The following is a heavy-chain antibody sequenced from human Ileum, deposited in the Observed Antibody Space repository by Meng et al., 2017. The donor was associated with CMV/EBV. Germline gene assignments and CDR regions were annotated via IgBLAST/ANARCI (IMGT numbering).Heavy chain of an antibody. CDR2: INGGNENT. V-gene: IGHV1-3*01. Sequence: SCKASEYTFTNYAIRWVRKAPGQRLEWMGWINGGNENTKYSQKFQGRVTITRDTSASKAYMELSSLRSEDTAVYYCARIENGPHFDDWGQGTLVTVSS. D-gene: IGHD4-17*01. CDR1: EYTFTNYA. J-gene: IGHJ4*02. CDR3: ARIENGPHFDD.